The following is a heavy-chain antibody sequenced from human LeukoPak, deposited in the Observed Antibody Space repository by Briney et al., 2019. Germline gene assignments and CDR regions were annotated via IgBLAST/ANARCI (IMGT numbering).Heavy chain of an antibody. CDR2: IYYSGST. J-gene: IGHJ3*02. V-gene: IGHV4-39*07. Sequence: SETLSLTCTVSGGSISSSSYYWGWIRQPPGKGLEWIGSIYYSGSTYYNPSLKSRVTISVDTSKNQFSLKLSSVAAADTAVYYCARDRSLAGGSWVHDAFDIWGQGTMVTVSS. CDR1: GGSISSSSYY. CDR3: ARDRSLAGGSWVHDAFDI. D-gene: IGHD1-26*01.